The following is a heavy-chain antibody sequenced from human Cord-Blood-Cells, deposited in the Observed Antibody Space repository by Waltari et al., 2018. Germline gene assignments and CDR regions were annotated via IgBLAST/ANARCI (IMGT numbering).Heavy chain of an antibody. CDR3: AGAASGWYAFDI. Sequence: QVQLVQSGAEVKKPGASVKVSCKASGYTFPSYDINWVRQAKGQGLEWMGWKKPNSGNTDYARKYQGRVTITRNTSMSTAYMELSSLRSEDTAVYYCAGAASGWYAFDIWGQGTMVTVSS. D-gene: IGHD6-19*01. J-gene: IGHJ3*02. CDR1: GYTFPSYD. CDR2: KKPNSGNT. V-gene: IGHV1-8*03.